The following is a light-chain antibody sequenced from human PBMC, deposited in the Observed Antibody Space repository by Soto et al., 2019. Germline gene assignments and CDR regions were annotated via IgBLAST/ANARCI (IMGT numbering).Light chain of an antibody. V-gene: IGKV3-15*01. J-gene: IGKJ1*01. CDR1: QTVSTS. Sequence: EIVMTQSPATLSVSPGERATLSCRASQTVSTSLAWYQQNPCRAPRLLIYGASTRASGVPDRFSGSGSGTEFTLTISSLQSEDSAVYYCHQYNNWWTFGQGTKVDIK. CDR2: GAS. CDR3: HQYNNWWT.